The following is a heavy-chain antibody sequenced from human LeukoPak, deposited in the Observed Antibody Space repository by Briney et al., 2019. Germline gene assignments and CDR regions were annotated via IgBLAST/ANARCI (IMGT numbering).Heavy chain of an antibody. V-gene: IGHV3-30*18. CDR1: GFTFSSYG. D-gene: IGHD3-16*01. CDR3: AKGDAYGSYYDY. J-gene: IGHJ4*02. Sequence: GRSLRLSCAASGFTFSSYGMHWVRQAPGKGLEWVAVISYDGSNKYYADSVKGRFTISRDNSKNTLYLQMNSLRAEDTAVYYCAKGDAYGSYYDYWGQGTLVTVSS. CDR2: ISYDGSNK.